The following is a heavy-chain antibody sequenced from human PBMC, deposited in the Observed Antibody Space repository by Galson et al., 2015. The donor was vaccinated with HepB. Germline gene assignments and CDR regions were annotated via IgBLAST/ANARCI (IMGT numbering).Heavy chain of an antibody. J-gene: IGHJ4*02. CDR1: RFTVSTNY. Sequence: SLRLSCAVSRFTVSTNYMNWIRQAPGKGLEWVSVIYRDGSTFYADSVKGRFTISRDNSKNTLYLQMNRLRAEDTAVYYCARDSGDVVPAAEGVYWGQGTLVTVSS. CDR2: IYRDGST. V-gene: IGHV3-66*02. CDR3: ARDSGDVVPAAEGVY. D-gene: IGHD2-2*01.